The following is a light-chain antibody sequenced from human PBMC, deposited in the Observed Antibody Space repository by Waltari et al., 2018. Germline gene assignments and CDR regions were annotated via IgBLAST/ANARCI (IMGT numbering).Light chain of an antibody. CDR3: QQSYSSPYT. J-gene: IGKJ2*01. CDR1: QSISNF. V-gene: IGKV1-39*01. Sequence: DIQMTQSPSSLSAFVGDKVTITCRTSQSISNFLNWYQQKSGEAPKLLIYSASNLRSGVPARFTGSGSGTDFTLTISGLQPEDFASYFCQQSYSSPYTFGQGTKLDIK. CDR2: SAS.